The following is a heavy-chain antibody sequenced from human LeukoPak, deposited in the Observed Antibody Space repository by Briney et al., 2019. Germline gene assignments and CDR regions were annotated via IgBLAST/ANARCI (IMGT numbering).Heavy chain of an antibody. D-gene: IGHD3-10*01. V-gene: IGHV3-23*01. CDR3: AKCFGLWFGELFSFDY. Sequence: PGGSLRLSCAASGFIFGNYAMSWVRQAPGKGLEWVSGSGSGGGTYYADSVKGRFTISRDNSKNTLYLQMNSLRAEDTAVYYCAKCFGLWFGELFSFDYWGQGTLVTVSS. CDR1: GFIFGNYA. J-gene: IGHJ4*02. CDR2: SGSGGGT.